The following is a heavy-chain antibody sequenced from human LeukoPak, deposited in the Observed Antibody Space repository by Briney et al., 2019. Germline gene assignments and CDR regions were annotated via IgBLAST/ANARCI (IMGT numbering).Heavy chain of an antibody. D-gene: IGHD1-26*01. Sequence: GASVKVSCKASGYTFSNYYMHWVRQAPGQGLEWMGIFNPTSNTITYAQKFQGRVAMTTDTSTSTAYMELSSLRSEDTAIFYCARSTPTRVGATKAHFDQWGQGTLVTVSS. CDR1: GYTFSNYY. CDR2: FNPTSNTI. J-gene: IGHJ4*02. CDR3: ARSTPTRVGATKAHFDQ. V-gene: IGHV1-46*01.